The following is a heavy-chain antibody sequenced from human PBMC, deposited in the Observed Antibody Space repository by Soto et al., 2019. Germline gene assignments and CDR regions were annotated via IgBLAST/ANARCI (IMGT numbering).Heavy chain of an antibody. CDR3: ARQYYYGSGTYYNPYFDY. CDR2: TYYRSKWYN. D-gene: IGHD3-10*01. Sequence: SQTLSLTCDISGDSVSSNNVAWNWIRQSPSRGLEWLGRTYYRSKWYNDYAISVKSRIIVNPDTSKNRSSLQLNSVTTEDTAMYYCARQYYYGSGTYYNPYFDYWGQGTMVTVSS. V-gene: IGHV6-1*01. CDR1: GDSVSSNNVA. J-gene: IGHJ4*02.